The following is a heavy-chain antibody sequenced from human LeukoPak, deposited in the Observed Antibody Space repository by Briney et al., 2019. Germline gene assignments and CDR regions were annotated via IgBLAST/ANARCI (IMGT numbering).Heavy chain of an antibody. CDR3: ARALRYCSGGSCDHDAFDI. V-gene: IGHV4-61*05. CDR1: GDSISSSTYY. D-gene: IGHD2-15*01. J-gene: IGHJ3*02. Sequence: KASETLSLTCSVSGDSISSSTYYWGWIRQPPGKGPEWIGYIYYSGSTNYNPSLKSRVTISVDTSKNQFSLKLSSVTAADTAVYYCARALRYCSGGSCDHDAFDIWGQGTMVTVSS. CDR2: IYYSGST.